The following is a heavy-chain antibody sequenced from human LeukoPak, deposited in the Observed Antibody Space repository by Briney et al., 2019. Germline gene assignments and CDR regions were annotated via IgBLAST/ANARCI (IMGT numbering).Heavy chain of an antibody. CDR1: GFTFSSYI. V-gene: IGHV3-30-3*01. J-gene: IGHJ4*02. CDR3: AREGARIAAAGFFDY. D-gene: IGHD6-13*01. CDR2: ISFDGNNK. Sequence: GGSLRLSCAASGFTFSSYIMHWVRQAPGKGLEGVAVISFDGNNKYSADSVKGRSPISRDNSKNTLYLQMNSLRPEDTAFYYCAREGARIAAAGFFDYWGQGTLVTVSS.